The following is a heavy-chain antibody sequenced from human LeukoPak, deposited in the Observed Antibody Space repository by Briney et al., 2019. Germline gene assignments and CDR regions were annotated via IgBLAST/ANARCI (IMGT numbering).Heavy chain of an antibody. J-gene: IGHJ4*02. CDR2: ISYDGSNK. D-gene: IGHD3-16*02. V-gene: IGHV3-30-3*01. CDR1: GFTFSSYA. Sequence: PGGSLRLSCSASGFTFSSYAMHWVRQAPGKGLEWVAVISYDGSNKYYADSVKGRFTISRDNSKNTLYLQMNSLRAEDTAVYYCARDPTEIMITFGGVIAAHQPADYWGQGTLVTVSS. CDR3: ARDPTEIMITFGGVIAAHQPADY.